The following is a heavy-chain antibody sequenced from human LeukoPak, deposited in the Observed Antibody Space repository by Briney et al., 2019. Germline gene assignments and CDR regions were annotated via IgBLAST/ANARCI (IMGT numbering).Heavy chain of an antibody. J-gene: IGHJ4*02. Sequence: SETLSLACTVSGASISSSYWSWLRQPPGKGLEWIAYIHTNGNTNSNPSLKSRVTVSVDASKNQFSLMLRSVAAADTALYYCARGYYDSRGFSNPFDSWGQGTLVTVSS. CDR2: IHTNGNT. D-gene: IGHD3-22*01. V-gene: IGHV4-4*08. CDR1: GASISSSY. CDR3: ARGYYDSRGFSNPFDS.